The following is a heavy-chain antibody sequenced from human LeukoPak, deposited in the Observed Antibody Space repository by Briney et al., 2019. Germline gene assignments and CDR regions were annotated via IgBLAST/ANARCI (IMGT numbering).Heavy chain of an antibody. V-gene: IGHV3-23*01. J-gene: IGHJ5*02. Sequence: GGSLRLSCAASGFTFRYYGMSWVRQAPGKGLEWVSSLSGSGSSTHYADSVKGRFTISRDNSKNTLYLQMNSLRAEDTAVYYCAKGRGAAAADGMDAWGQGTLVTVSS. CDR2: LSGSGSST. D-gene: IGHD6-25*01. CDR3: AKGRGAAAADGMDA. CDR1: GFTFRYYG.